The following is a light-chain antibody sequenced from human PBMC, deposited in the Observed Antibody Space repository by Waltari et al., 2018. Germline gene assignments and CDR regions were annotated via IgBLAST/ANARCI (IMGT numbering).Light chain of an antibody. CDR3: QQYYNTWG. V-gene: IGKV4-1*01. J-gene: IGKJ1*01. Sequence: DIVMTQSPDSLAVSLGERATINCKSSQSVLYSSNNKNYLAWYQQNPGQPPKLLIYWASTRDSGVPDRFSGSGYGTDFTLTISSLQAEDVAVYDCQQYYNTWGFGQGTKVEIK. CDR1: QSVLYSSNNKNY. CDR2: WAS.